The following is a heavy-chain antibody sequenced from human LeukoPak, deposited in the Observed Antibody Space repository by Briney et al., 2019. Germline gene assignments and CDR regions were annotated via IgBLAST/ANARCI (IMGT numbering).Heavy chain of an antibody. CDR2: ISSSGSTT. J-gene: IGHJ3*02. V-gene: IGHV3-48*03. CDR3: SRGKFGGNSNAFDI. Sequence: GGSLRLSCVVSGFTFSNYEMNWVRQAPGKGLEWVSYISSSGSTTYYADSVKGRFTISSDNAKNTLFLQMSSLRADDTSVYYCSRGKFGGNSNAFDIWGQGTLVTVSS. D-gene: IGHD4-23*01. CDR1: GFTFSNYE.